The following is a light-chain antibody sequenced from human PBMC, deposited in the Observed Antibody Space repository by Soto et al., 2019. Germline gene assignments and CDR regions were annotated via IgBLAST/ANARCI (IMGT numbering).Light chain of an antibody. CDR1: QDINSW. V-gene: IGKV1D-16*01. CDR3: QQYNVYPLT. CDR2: AAS. Sequence: DVQMTQSPSSLSASVGDRVTITCRASQDINSWLAWYQQKPGQAPKSLIYAASSLQTGVPSRFSGSESGTDFTLNISSLQPEDSATYYCQQYNVYPLTFGGGTKVEIK. J-gene: IGKJ4*01.